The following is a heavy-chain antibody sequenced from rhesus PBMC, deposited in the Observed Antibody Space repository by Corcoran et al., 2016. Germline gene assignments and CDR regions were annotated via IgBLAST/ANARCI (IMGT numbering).Heavy chain of an antibody. J-gene: IGHJ6*01. CDR3: ARAAFRPYYYGLDS. CDR1: GGSISGGYY. Sequence: QVQLQESGPGLVKPSETLSLTCAVSGGSISGGYYWGWIRQHPGKGLEGIGNIYGNSARPYYNPSRKRRVTISIDTSKNQFSLTVNSVTAADTAVYYCARAAFRPYYYGLDSWGQGVVVTVSS. V-gene: IGHV4S7*01. CDR2: IYGNSARP.